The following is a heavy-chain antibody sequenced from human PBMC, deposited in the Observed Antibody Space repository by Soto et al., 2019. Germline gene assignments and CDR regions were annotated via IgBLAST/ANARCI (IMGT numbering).Heavy chain of an antibody. CDR3: ARVVVGPAARSYWYFDL. CDR2: IIPIFGTA. CDR1: GGTFSSYA. D-gene: IGHD2-2*01. V-gene: IGHV1-69*01. Sequence: QVQLVQSGAEVKKPGSSVKVSCKASGGTFSSYAISWVRQAPGQGLEWMGGIIPIFGTANYAQKFQGRVTITADESTSTAYMELSSLRSEDTAVYYCARVVVGPAARSYWYFDLWGRGTLVTVSS. J-gene: IGHJ2*01.